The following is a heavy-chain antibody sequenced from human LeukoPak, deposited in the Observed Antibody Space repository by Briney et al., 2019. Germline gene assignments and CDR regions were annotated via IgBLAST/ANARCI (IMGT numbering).Heavy chain of an antibody. D-gene: IGHD3-22*01. CDR3: AREAKLKTYYYDSSGPTYGMDV. CDR1: GGSISSYY. V-gene: IGHV4-59*12. J-gene: IGHJ6*02. Sequence: SETLSLTCTVSGGSISSYYWSWIRQPPGKGLEWIGYIYYSGSTYYNPSLKSRVTISVDTSKNQFSLKLSSVTAADTAVYYCAREAKLKTYYYDSSGPTYGMDVWGQGTTVTVSS. CDR2: IYYSGST.